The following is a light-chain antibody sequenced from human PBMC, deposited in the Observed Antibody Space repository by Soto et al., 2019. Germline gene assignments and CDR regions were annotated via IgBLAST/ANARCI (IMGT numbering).Light chain of an antibody. CDR2: AAY. Sequence: DIQMTQSPSSLSTSVVDRVTITCRASQYINNYLNWYQQKPGKATKLLIFAAYNLQSGVPSRFSGSGSGTEFTLTISSLQPEDFATYYCQQSYSTPPYTFGQGTKLYMK. CDR1: QYINNY. J-gene: IGKJ2*01. V-gene: IGKV1-39*01. CDR3: QQSYSTPPYT.